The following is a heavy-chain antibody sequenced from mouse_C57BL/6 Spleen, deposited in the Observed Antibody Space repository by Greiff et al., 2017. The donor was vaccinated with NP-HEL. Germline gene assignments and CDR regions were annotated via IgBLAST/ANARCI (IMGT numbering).Heavy chain of an antibody. V-gene: IGHV1-54*01. CDR3: ARSDDGYYLDY. CDR1: GYAFTNYL. CDR2: INPGSGGT. Sequence: QVQLQQSGAELVRPGTSVKVSCKASGYAFTNYLIEWVKQRPGQGLEWIGVINPGSGGTNYNEKFKGKATLTADKSSSTAYMQLSSLTSEDSAVYFCARSDDGYYLDYWGQGTTLTVSS. D-gene: IGHD2-3*01. J-gene: IGHJ2*01.